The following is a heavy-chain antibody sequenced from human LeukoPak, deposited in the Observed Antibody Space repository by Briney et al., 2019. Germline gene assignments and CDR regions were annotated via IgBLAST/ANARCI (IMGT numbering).Heavy chain of an antibody. V-gene: IGHV3-23*01. Sequence: PGGSLRLSCAASGFTFSSYAMSWVRQAPGKGLEWVSAISGSGGSTYYADSVKGRFTISRDNSKNTLYLQMNSLRVEDTAVYYCAKGYIVVVPAASLTYNWFDPWGQGTLVTVSS. D-gene: IGHD2-2*01. CDR1: GFTFSSYA. CDR2: ISGSGGST. J-gene: IGHJ5*02. CDR3: AKGYIVVVPAASLTYNWFDP.